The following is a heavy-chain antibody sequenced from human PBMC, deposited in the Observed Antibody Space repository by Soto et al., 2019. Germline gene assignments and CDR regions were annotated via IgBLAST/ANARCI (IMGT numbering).Heavy chain of an antibody. CDR3: ARHDGFSSGWIFDY. CDR1: VGSISRTRCH. CDR2: IYYHGTT. D-gene: IGHD6-19*01. J-gene: IGHJ4*01. Sequence: SETLSLTCTVSVGSISRTRCHWCWIRQPPGKSLEWIASIYYHGTTYSNPSLKSRVTISVDTSNNQLSLKLRSVTAADTAVYYCARHDGFSSGWIFDYWGHGTLVTVSS. V-gene: IGHV4-39*01.